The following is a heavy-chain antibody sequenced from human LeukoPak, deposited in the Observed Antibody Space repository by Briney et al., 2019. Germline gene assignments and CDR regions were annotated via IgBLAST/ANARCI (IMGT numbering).Heavy chain of an antibody. D-gene: IGHD2-2*01. CDR2: IYHSGIT. CDR1: GYSISSGYF. CDR3: ARDLAVVPAAMNWYFGL. J-gene: IGHJ2*01. V-gene: IGHV4-38-2*02. Sequence: PSETLSLTCTVSGYSISSGYFLGWIRQPPGKGLEWTGSIYHSGITYYNPSLKSRVTISVDTSKNQFSLKLSSVTAADTAVYYCARDLAVVPAAMNWYFGLWGRGTLVTVSS.